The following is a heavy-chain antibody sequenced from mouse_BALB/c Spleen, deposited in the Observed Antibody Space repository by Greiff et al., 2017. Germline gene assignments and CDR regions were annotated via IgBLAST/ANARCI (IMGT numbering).Heavy chain of an antibody. CDR2: INPGSGGT. Sequence: QVQLQQSGAELVRPGTSVKVSCKASGYAFTNYLIEWVKQRPGQGLEWIGVINPGSGGTNYNEKFKGKATLTADKSSSTAYMQLSSLTSDDSAVYFCARSVRSWFAYWGQGTLVTVSA. D-gene: IGHD2-14*01. V-gene: IGHV1-54*03. J-gene: IGHJ3*01. CDR1: GYAFTNYL. CDR3: ARSVRSWFAY.